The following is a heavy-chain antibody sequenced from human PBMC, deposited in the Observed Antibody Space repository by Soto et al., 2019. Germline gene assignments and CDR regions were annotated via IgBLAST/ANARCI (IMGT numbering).Heavy chain of an antibody. CDR3: ARDRASSSWYPPYYYGMDV. J-gene: IGHJ6*02. CDR2: ISYDGSNK. Sequence: QVQLVQSGAEVKKPGSSVKVSCAASGFTFSSYAMHWVRQAPGKGLEWVAVISYDGSNKYYADSVKGRFTISRDNSKNTLYLQMNSLRAEDTAVYYCARDRASSSWYPPYYYGMDVWGQGTTVTVSS. V-gene: IGHV3-30-3*01. D-gene: IGHD6-13*01. CDR1: GFTFSSYA.